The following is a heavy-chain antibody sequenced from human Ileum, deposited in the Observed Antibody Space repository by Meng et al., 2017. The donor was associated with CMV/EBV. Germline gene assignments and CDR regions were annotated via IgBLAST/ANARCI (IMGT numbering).Heavy chain of an antibody. V-gene: IGHV1-2*02. J-gene: IGHJ4*02. Sequence: QVQLLQFGAEVKTPGASVKVSCKASGYTFTSYYIHWVRQAPGQGLEWMGWINPNNGDTNYAQKFQGGVTMTRDTSINTAYMEVTSADTAVYYCARGANYASYRVDYWGQGTLVTVSS. CDR1: GYTFTSYY. CDR2: INPNNGDT. D-gene: IGHD1-7*01. CDR3: ARGANYASYRVDY.